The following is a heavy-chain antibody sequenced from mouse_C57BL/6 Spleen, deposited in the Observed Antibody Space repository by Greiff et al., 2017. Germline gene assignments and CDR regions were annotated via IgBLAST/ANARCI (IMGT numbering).Heavy chain of an antibody. CDR1: GYTFTSYW. D-gene: IGHD2-2*01. CDR2: IHPNSGST. CDR3: AMMVTTRPYYFDY. J-gene: IGHJ2*01. Sequence: QVQLKQPGAELVKPGASVKLSCKASGYTFTSYWMHWVKQRPGQGLEWIGMIHPNSGSTNYNEKFKSKATLTVDKSSSTAYMQLSSLTSEDSAVYYCAMMVTTRPYYFDYWGQGTTLTVSS. V-gene: IGHV1-64*01.